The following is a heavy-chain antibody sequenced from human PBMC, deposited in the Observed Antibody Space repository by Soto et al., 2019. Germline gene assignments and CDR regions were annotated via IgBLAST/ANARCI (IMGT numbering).Heavy chain of an antibody. Sequence: QVQLVQSGAEVKKPGSSVKVSCKTSGGTFRTSAMRWVRQAPGQGLEWMGGIMPVFPTPDYAQKFQGRVTITADESTSTAYIELSSLRSEDTAVYYCARDKDRQQLGGNYYYIMDVWGQGTTFTVSS. CDR1: GGTFRTSA. CDR2: IMPVFPTP. J-gene: IGHJ6*01. V-gene: IGHV1-69*12. D-gene: IGHD3-3*02. CDR3: ARDKDRQQLGGNYYYIMDV.